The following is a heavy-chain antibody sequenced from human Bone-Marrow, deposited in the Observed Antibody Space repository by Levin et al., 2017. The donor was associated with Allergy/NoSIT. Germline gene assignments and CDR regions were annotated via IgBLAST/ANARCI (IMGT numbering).Heavy chain of an antibody. V-gene: IGHV3-23*01. D-gene: IGHD3-22*01. CDR1: GFTFSTYS. Sequence: GESLKISCVGSGFTFSTYSMYWVRQAPGKGLEWVSGITGTGGNTYYADSVKGRFTISRDNSKNTLYLQMNSLRTEDTALYYCGKWDHYESSGHYWGQGTLVTVSS. CDR3: GKWDHYESSGHY. J-gene: IGHJ4*02. CDR2: ITGTGGNT.